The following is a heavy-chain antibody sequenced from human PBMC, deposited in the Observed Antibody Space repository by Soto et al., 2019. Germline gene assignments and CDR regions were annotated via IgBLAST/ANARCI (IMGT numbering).Heavy chain of an antibody. J-gene: IGHJ4*02. CDR3: AKELSDYYDSSGYYFDY. CDR2: ISYDGSNK. D-gene: IGHD3-22*01. Sequence: PGGSLRLSCAASGFTFSSYGMHWVRQAPGKGLEWVAVISYDGSNKYYADSVKGRFTISRDNSKNTLYLQMNSLRAEDTAVYYCAKELSDYYDSSGYYFDYWGQGTLVTVSS. V-gene: IGHV3-30*18. CDR1: GFTFSSYG.